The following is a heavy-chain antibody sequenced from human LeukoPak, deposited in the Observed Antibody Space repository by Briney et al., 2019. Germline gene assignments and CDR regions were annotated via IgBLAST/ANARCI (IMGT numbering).Heavy chain of an antibody. V-gene: IGHV3-7*01. J-gene: IGHJ4*02. D-gene: IGHD5-18*01. CDR1: GFTFSGYW. Sequence: GGSLRLSCVASGFTFSGYWMGWVRQAPGKGLDWVANIKQDGSEKYYVYSVKGRFSISRDSAKNSLYLQMNSLRAEDTAVYYCARTRGYSYGLYFDYWGQGTLVIVSS. CDR2: IKQDGSEK. CDR3: ARTRGYSYGLYFDY.